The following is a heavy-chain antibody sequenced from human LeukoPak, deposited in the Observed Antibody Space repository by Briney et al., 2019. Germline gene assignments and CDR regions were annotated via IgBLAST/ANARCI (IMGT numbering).Heavy chain of an antibody. D-gene: IGHD6-6*01. CDR3: ASGAYSSSYLFDY. CDR2: IYSGGST. Sequence: SGGSLRLSCAASGFTVSSNYMSWVRQAPGKGLEWVSVIYSGGSTYYADSVKGRFTISRHNSKNTLYLQMNSLRAEDTAVYYCASGAYSSSYLFDYWGQGTLVTVSS. V-gene: IGHV3-53*04. J-gene: IGHJ4*02. CDR1: GFTVSSNY.